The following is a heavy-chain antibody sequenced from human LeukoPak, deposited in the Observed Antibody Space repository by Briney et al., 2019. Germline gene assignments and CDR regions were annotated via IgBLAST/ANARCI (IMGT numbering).Heavy chain of an antibody. J-gene: IGHJ4*02. D-gene: IGHD3-16*01. CDR1: GFTFSIYG. V-gene: IGHV3-23*01. CDR3: ADWGDYVWGSYPG. Sequence: PGGSLRLSCAASGFTFSIYGMSWVRQAPGKGLEGVSAISGNSDRAYYADSVKGRFTISRDNSMNTLYLQMSSLRAEDTAVYYCADWGDYVWGSYPGWGQGTLVTVSS. CDR2: ISGNSDRA.